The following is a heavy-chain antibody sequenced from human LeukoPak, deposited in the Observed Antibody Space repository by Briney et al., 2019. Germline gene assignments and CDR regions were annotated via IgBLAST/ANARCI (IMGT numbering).Heavy chain of an antibody. CDR1: GFTFSTYA. Sequence: GGSLRLSCAASGFTFSTYAMSWVRQTPGKGLEWVCAISAGGDATFYADSVKGRFTVSRDNPKNTLSLQMNSLRGEDTAIYYCADHFPYCSRGSCSYFDHWGQGTLVTVSS. V-gene: IGHV3-23*01. CDR3: ADHFPYCSRGSCSYFDH. D-gene: IGHD2-15*01. J-gene: IGHJ4*02. CDR2: ISAGGDAT.